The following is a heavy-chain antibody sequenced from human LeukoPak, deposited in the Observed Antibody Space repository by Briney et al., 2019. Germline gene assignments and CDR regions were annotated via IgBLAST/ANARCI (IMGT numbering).Heavy chain of an antibody. CDR3: ARDGVAAAAGRFDP. D-gene: IGHD6-13*01. V-gene: IGHV4-59*01. Sequence: SETLSLTCTVSGGSISSYYWSWIRQPPGKGLEWIGYIYYSGSTNYNPSLKSRVTISVDTSKNQFSLKLSSVTAADTAVYYCARDGVAAAAGRFDPWGRGTLVTVSS. CDR2: IYYSGST. CDR1: GGSISSYY. J-gene: IGHJ5*02.